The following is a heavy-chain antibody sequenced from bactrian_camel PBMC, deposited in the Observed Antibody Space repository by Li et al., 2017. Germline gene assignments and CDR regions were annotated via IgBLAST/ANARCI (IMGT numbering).Heavy chain of an antibody. CDR3: VKPNPDARGGFDH. Sequence: VQLVESGGASVQAGKSLRLSCKITGDPYSSNCRAWFRQAPGKGLEWVSSSSSGALSLVYADPVKGRFTISRDNAKNTVYLLMNSLKPEDTAVYYCVKPNPDARGGFDHWGQGTQVTV. CDR1: GDPYSSNC. CDR2: SSSGALSL. V-gene: IGHV3S40*01. D-gene: IGHD1*01. J-gene: IGHJ4*01.